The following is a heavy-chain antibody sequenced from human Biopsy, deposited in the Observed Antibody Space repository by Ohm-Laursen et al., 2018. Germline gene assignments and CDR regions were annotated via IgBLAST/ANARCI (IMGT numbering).Heavy chain of an antibody. CDR2: IYYSGST. CDR1: GGPISSDY. D-gene: IGHD2/OR15-2a*01. V-gene: IGHV4-59*01. CDR3: ARATNSTGWPYYYFYGMDV. J-gene: IGHJ6*02. Sequence: TLSLTCTVSGGPISSDYWSWIRQTPGKGLGWIGYIYYSGSTNYNPSLKSRVTISVDTSKNQFSLRLNSVTAADTAVYYCARATNSTGWPYYYFYGMDVWGQGTTVTVSS.